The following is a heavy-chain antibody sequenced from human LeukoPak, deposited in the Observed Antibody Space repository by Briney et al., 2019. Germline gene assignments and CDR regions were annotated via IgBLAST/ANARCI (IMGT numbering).Heavy chain of an antibody. CDR1: GGTFGSYA. D-gene: IGHD1-26*01. CDR3: ARGDQVGWFDP. V-gene: IGHV1-69*05. CDR2: IIPIFGTA. J-gene: IGHJ5*02. Sequence: SVKVSCKASGGTFGSYAISWVRQAPGQGLEWMGRIIPIFGTANYAQKFQGRVTITTDESTSTAYMELSSLRSEDTAVYYCARGDQVGWFDPWGQGTLVTVSS.